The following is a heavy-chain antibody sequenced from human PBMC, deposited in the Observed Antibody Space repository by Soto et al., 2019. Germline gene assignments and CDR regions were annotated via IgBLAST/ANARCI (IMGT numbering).Heavy chain of an antibody. V-gene: IGHV3-33*01. J-gene: IGHJ4*02. D-gene: IGHD1-1*01. CDR3: AREGIGGTTFRGYLHY. CDR2: IWFDGSNK. CDR1: GSIFTGYG. Sequence: GGSLRLSCAASGSIFTGYGMHWVRQAPGKGLEWVAVIWFDGSNKYYADSVKGRFTISRDNSKNMLYLQMNSLRVEDTAVYYCAREGIGGTTFRGYLHYWGQGTRVTVAS.